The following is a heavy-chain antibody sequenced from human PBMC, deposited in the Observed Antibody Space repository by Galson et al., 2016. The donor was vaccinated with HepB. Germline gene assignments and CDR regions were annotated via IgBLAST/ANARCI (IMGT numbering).Heavy chain of an antibody. CDR3: ARRVSGYFNS. D-gene: IGHD3-22*01. CDR2: IYYSGST. Sequence: TLSLTCNVSSCSISTGGYYWSWIRQHPEKGLEWIGHIYYSGSTSYNPSLKSRLSISVDTSKNQVSLNLSSVTVADTAVYFCARRVSGYFNSWGLGTLVTVSS. J-gene: IGHJ5*01. V-gene: IGHV4-31*03. CDR1: SCSISTGGYY.